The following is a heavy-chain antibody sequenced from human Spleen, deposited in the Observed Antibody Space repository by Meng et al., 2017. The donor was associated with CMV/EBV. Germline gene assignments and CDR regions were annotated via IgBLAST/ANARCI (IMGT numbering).Heavy chain of an antibody. CDR1: GGSFSGHY. CDR2: INHSGST. Sequence: SETLSLTCAVYGGSFSGHYWSWIRQPPGKGLEWIGEINHSGSTNYNPSLKSRVTISVDTSKNQFSLKLSSVTAADTAVYYCARRNSGSYPREDDAFDMWGQGTMVTVSS. J-gene: IGHJ3*02. V-gene: IGHV4-34*01. D-gene: IGHD1-26*01. CDR3: ARRNSGSYPREDDAFDM.